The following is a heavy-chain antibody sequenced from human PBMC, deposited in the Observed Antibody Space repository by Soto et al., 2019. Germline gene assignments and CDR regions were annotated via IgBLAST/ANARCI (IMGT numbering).Heavy chain of an antibody. D-gene: IGHD6-13*01. CDR2: IRSKAYGGTT. CDR1: GFTFGDYA. J-gene: IGHJ4*02. V-gene: IGHV3-49*03. CDR3: TRLRGSSWAGGYYFDY. Sequence: GGSLRLSCTASGFTFGDYAMSWFRQAPGKGLEWVGFIRSKAYGGTTEYAASVKGRFTISRDDSKSIAYLQMNSLKTEDTAVYYCTRLRGSSWAGGYYFDYWGQGTLVTVSS.